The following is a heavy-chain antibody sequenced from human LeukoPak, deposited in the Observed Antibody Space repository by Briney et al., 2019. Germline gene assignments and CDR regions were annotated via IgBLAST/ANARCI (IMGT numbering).Heavy chain of an antibody. J-gene: IGHJ1*01. CDR2: IKQDGSET. CDR3: ARDAAYDFRNPYRYFQH. Sequence: GGSLRLSCAASGFTFSTYWMTWVRQAPGKGPDWVGNIKQDGSETYYADSLKGRFTISRDNAKSALYLQMNSLRAEDTAVYYCARDAAYDFRNPYRYFQHWGQGTLGTVSS. V-gene: IGHV3-7*01. CDR1: GFTFSTYW. D-gene: IGHD3-3*01.